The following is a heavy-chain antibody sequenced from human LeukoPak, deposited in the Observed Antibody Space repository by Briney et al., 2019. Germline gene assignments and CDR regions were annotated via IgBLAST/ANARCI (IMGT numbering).Heavy chain of an antibody. J-gene: IGHJ1*01. CDR1: GYTLTSYG. Sequence: ASVKVSCKASGYTLTSYGISWVRQAPGQGLEWMGWISAYNGNTNYAQKLQGRVTMTTDTSTSTAYMELRSLRSDDTAAYYCARVYCSSTSCYPEYFQHWGQGTLVTVSS. CDR2: ISAYNGNT. V-gene: IGHV1-18*01. D-gene: IGHD2-2*01. CDR3: ARVYCSSTSCYPEYFQH.